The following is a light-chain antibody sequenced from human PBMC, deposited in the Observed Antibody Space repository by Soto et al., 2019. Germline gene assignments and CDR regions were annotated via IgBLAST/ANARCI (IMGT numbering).Light chain of an antibody. Sequence: QSVLTQPPSASGTPGQRVTIACSGSNSNIGSNAVIWYQQFPRTAPALLIYNNDQRPSGVPDRFSDSKSGTSASVAISGLQSEDEADYFCAAWDDSLNGYVFGTGTKLTVL. CDR2: NND. CDR3: AAWDDSLNGYV. J-gene: IGLJ1*01. V-gene: IGLV1-44*01. CDR1: NSNIGSNA.